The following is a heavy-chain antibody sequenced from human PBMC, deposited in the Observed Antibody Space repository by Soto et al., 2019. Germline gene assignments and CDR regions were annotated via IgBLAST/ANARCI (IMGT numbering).Heavy chain of an antibody. CDR1: GGSISSGGYY. CDR3: ARGHAKDTAMVTGFDY. Sequence: QVQLQESGPGLVKPSQTLSLTCTVSGGSISSGGYYWSWIRQHPGKGLEWIGYIYYSGSTYYNPSLKSRVTISVDTSKNQFSLKLSSVTAADTAVYYCARGHAKDTAMVTGFDYWGQGTLVTVSS. J-gene: IGHJ4*02. D-gene: IGHD5-18*01. CDR2: IYYSGST. V-gene: IGHV4-31*03.